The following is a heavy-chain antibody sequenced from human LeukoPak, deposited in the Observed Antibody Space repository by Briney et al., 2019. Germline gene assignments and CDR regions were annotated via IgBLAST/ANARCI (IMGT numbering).Heavy chain of an antibody. CDR1: GYTFTSYG. D-gene: IGHD7-27*01. V-gene: IGHV1-18*01. CDR2: ISAYNGNT. J-gene: IGHJ4*02. CDR3: ASFRTGGQLMDY. Sequence: GASVKVSCKASGYTFTSYGISWVRQAPGQGLEWMGWISAYNGNTNYAQKLQGRVTMTTDTSTSTVYMELSSLRSEDTAVYYCASFRTGGQLMDYWGQGTLVTVSS.